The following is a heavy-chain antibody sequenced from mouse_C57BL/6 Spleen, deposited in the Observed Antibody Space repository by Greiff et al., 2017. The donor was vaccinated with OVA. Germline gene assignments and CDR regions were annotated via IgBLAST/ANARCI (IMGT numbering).Heavy chain of an antibody. CDR1: GYAFTNYL. CDR3: ASSDYYGSSYAWFAY. CDR2: INPGSGGT. V-gene: IGHV1-54*01. J-gene: IGHJ3*01. Sequence: VQLQQSGAELVRPGTSVKVSCKASGYAFTNYLIEWVKQRPGQGLEWIGVINPGSGGTNYNEKFKGKATLTVDKSSSTAYMQLSSLTSEDSAVYYCASSDYYGSSYAWFAYWGQGTLVTVSA. D-gene: IGHD1-1*01.